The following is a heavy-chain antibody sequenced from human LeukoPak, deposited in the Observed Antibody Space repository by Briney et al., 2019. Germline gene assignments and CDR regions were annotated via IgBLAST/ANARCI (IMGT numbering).Heavy chain of an antibody. CDR1: GFIFSRYW. CDR3: ARGSYSGNCYYFDY. Sequence: PGGSLRLSCAASGFIFSRYWMSWVRQAPGKGLEWVANIKRDGSEKYYVDSVKGRFIISRDNAKNSMYPLMNSLRAEDTAVYYCARGSYSGNCYYFDYWGQGSQVTVSS. CDR2: IKRDGSEK. D-gene: IGHD1-26*01. V-gene: IGHV3-7*01. J-gene: IGHJ4*02.